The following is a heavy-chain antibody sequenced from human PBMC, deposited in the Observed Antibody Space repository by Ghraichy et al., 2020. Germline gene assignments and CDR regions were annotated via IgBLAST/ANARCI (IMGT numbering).Heavy chain of an antibody. CDR3: AGTTSHDY. Sequence: GSLRLSCAASGFTVSNNYVSWVRQAPGKGLEWVSVIYSGGSSYYADSVKGRFTVSRDNSKNTVYLQMNSLRAEDTAVYYCAGTTSHDYWGQGTLVTVSS. J-gene: IGHJ4*02. CDR1: GFTVSNNY. D-gene: IGHD1-1*01. CDR2: IYSGGSS. V-gene: IGHV3-53*01.